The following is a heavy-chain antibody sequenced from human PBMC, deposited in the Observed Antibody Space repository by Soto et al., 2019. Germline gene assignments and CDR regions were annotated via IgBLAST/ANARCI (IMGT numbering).Heavy chain of an antibody. CDR2: ISGNGANT. J-gene: IGHJ4*02. CDR3: AKDYGSSRYFFDY. CDR1: GFTFINYA. D-gene: IGHD6-19*01. Sequence: GGSLRLSCAASGFTFINYAMTWVRQAPGEGLEWVSTISGNGANTHYADSVKGRFSISRDNSKNTLYIQMNSLRADDTAVYYCAKDYGSSRYFFDYWGQGALVTVSS. V-gene: IGHV3-23*01.